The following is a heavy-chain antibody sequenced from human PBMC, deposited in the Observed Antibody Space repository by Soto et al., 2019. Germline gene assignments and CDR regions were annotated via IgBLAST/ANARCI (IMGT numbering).Heavy chain of an antibody. CDR2: IYYSGST. CDR3: ARRGSGYDSIDY. J-gene: IGHJ4*02. CDR1: GGSISSYY. V-gene: IGHV4-59*08. D-gene: IGHD5-12*01. Sequence: PSETLSLTCAASGGSISSYYWSWIRQPPGKGLEWIGYIYYSGSTNYNPSLKSRVTISVDTSKNQFSLKLSSVTAADTAVYYCARRGSGYDSIDYWGRGTLVTVSS.